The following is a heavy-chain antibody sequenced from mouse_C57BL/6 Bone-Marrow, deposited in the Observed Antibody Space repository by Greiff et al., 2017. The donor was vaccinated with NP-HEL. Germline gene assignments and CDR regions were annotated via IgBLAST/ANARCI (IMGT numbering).Heavy chain of an antibody. CDR1: GFTFSSYA. CDR2: ISSGGDYI. D-gene: IGHD1-1*01. V-gene: IGHV5-9-1*02. Sequence: EVKLVESGEGLVKPGGSLKLSCAASGFTFSSYAMSWVRQTPEKRLAWVAYISSGGDYIYYADTVKGRFTISRDNARNTLYLQMSSLKSEDTAMYYCTREGTYGNYAMDYWGQGTSVTVSS. J-gene: IGHJ4*01. CDR3: TREGTYGNYAMDY.